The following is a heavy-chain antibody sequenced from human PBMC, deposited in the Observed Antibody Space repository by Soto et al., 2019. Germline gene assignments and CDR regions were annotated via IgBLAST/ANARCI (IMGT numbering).Heavy chain of an antibody. CDR2: IDPSDSYI. V-gene: IGHV5-10-1*01. Sequence: PGESLKISCKTSGYTFSGHWISWVRQVPGRGLQWMGNIDPSDSYINYNPAFRGHVTFSVDKSSSTAYLHWSSLGPSDTALYYCARHGAAIWLGYWGQGTLVTVSS. CDR3: ARHGAAIWLGY. J-gene: IGHJ4*02. CDR1: GYTFSGHW. D-gene: IGHD6-19*01.